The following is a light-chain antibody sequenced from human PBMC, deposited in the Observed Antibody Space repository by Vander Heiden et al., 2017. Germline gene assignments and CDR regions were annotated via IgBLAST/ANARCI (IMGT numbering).Light chain of an antibody. Sequence: SYELTQPPSVSVSPGQTASISCSGDNLGAKNACWYQQKPGHSPVLVIYQDRKRPSGIPERFSGSNSGNTATLTISGTQAMDEADYYCQAWDISTVVLGGGTKL. CDR1: NLGAKN. CDR3: QAWDISTVV. V-gene: IGLV3-1*01. J-gene: IGLJ2*01. CDR2: QDR.